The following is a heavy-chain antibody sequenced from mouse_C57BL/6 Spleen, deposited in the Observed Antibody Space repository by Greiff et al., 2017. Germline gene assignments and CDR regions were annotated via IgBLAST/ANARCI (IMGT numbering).Heavy chain of an antibody. J-gene: IGHJ3*01. CDR3: GAYYSKSYEVFAY. Sequence: EVQLQQSGPELVKPGASVKISCKASGYTFTDYYMNWVKQSHGKSLEWIGDINPNNGGTSYNQKFKGKATLTVDKSSSTAYMELRSLTSEDSAVYYCGAYYSKSYEVFAYWGQGTLVTVSA. CDR2: INPNNGGT. V-gene: IGHV1-26*01. D-gene: IGHD2-5*01. CDR1: GYTFTDYY.